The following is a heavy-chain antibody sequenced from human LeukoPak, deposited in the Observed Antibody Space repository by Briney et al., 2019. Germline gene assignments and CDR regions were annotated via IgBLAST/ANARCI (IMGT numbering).Heavy chain of an antibody. V-gene: IGHV3-30-3*01. CDR1: GFTFSSYA. D-gene: IGHD5-18*01. CDR2: ISYDGSNK. Sequence: PGGSLRLSCAASGFTFSSYAMHWVRQAPGKGLEWVAVISYDGSNKYYADSVKGRFTISRDNSKNTLYLQMNSLRAEDTAVYYCARDKMVDTAMADAFDIWGQGTMVTVSS. J-gene: IGHJ3*02. CDR3: ARDKMVDTAMADAFDI.